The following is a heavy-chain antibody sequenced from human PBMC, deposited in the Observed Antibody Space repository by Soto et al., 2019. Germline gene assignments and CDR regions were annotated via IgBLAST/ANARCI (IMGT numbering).Heavy chain of an antibody. J-gene: IGHJ6*02. CDR2: IYPGDSDT. Sequence: GESLKISCNGSGYSFSIYWIAWVRQMPGKGLEWMGTIYPGDSDTRYSPSFQGQVTISADKSISTAFLQWSSLKASDTAIYYCARPNYYYYDMDVWGQGTTVTVSS. CDR3: ARPNYYYYDMDV. V-gene: IGHV5-51*01. CDR1: GYSFSIYW.